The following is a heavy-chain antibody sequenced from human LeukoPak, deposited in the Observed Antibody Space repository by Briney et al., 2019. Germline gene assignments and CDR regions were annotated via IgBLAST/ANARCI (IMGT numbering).Heavy chain of an antibody. CDR2: MNPNSGNT. CDR3: ARDYGDYDRYYYYGMDV. V-gene: IGHV1-8*01. D-gene: IGHD4-17*01. J-gene: IGHJ6*02. CDR1: GYTFTSYD. Sequence: ASVKVSCKASGYTFTSYDFNWVRQATGQGLEWMGWMNPNSGNTGYAQKFQGRVTMTRNTSISTAYMELSSLRSEDTAVYYCARDYGDYDRYYYYGMDVWGQGTTVTVSS.